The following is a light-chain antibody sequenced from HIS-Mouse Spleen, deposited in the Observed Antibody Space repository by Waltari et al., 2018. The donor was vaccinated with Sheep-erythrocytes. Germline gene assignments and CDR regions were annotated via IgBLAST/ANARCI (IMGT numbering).Light chain of an antibody. J-gene: IGLJ3*02. CDR1: SSDVGGYNY. CDR2: DVR. Sequence: QSALTQPASVSGSPGQSITLSCTGTSSDVGGYNYVSWYQQHPGKAPKLMIYDVRNRPSGVPNPFAGSKSGNTGPPTISGLHGGDESAYYCSSYTSDSTGVFGGGTKLTVL. V-gene: IGLV2-14*03. CDR3: SSYTSDSTGV.